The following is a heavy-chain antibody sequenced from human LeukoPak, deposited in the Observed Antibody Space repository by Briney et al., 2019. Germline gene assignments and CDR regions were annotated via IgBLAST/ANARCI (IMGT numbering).Heavy chain of an antibody. D-gene: IGHD3-16*01. V-gene: IGHV1-46*01. Sequence: GASVKVSCKASGYTFTSYYMHWVRQAPGQGLEWMGIINPSGGSTSYAQKFQGRVTITRDTSTSTVYMDLSSLRSEDTAVYYCARDREGGRFDPWGQGTLVTVSS. CDR3: ARDREGGRFDP. CDR1: GYTFTSYY. CDR2: INPSGGST. J-gene: IGHJ5*02.